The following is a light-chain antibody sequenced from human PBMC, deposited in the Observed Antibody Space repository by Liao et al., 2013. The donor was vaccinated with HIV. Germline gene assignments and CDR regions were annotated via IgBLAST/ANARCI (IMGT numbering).Light chain of an antibody. CDR2: YDS. CDR1: NIGSKS. Sequence: SYELTQPPSLSVAPGKTARITCGGNNIGSKSVHWYQQKAGQAPVLVIYYDSDRPSGIPERFSGSNSGNTATLTISRVEAGDEADYYCQVWDSSSDQVFGGGTKLTVL. J-gene: IGLJ2*01. V-gene: IGLV3-21*04. CDR3: QVWDSSSDQV.